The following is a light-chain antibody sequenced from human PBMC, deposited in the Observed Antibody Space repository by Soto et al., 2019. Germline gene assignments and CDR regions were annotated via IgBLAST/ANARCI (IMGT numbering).Light chain of an antibody. Sequence: DIQMTQSPSTLSASVRARVTITCQASQDISDVLNWYQQQPGKAPKVLIYDASKLQTGVPSRFSGRGSGKDFTFTISSLQPDDSGTYYCQQFYDLPITFGQGTRLEIK. CDR1: QDISDV. CDR3: QQFYDLPIT. CDR2: DAS. V-gene: IGKV1-33*01. J-gene: IGKJ5*01.